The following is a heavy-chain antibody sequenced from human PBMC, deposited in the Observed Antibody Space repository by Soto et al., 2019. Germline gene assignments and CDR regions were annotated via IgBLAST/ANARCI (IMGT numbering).Heavy chain of an antibody. D-gene: IGHD3-10*01. Sequence: ASVKVSCKASGYTFTSYDSNWVRQATGQGLEWMGWMNPNSGNTGYAQKFQGRVTMTRNTSISTAYMELSSLRSEDTAVYYCARGDLWFGESSSYYMDVWGKGTTVTVSS. CDR2: MNPNSGNT. CDR3: ARGDLWFGESSSYYMDV. V-gene: IGHV1-8*01. CDR1: GYTFTSYD. J-gene: IGHJ6*03.